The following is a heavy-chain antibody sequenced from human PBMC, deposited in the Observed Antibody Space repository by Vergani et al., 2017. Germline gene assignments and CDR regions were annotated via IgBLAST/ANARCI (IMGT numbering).Heavy chain of an antibody. V-gene: IGHV4-39*01. CDR2: IYNSGNG. CDR3: ASGKYYSNSTSHFRGRYFDV. D-gene: IGHD3-16*01. J-gene: IGHJ2*01. CDR1: GDSIISRSYY. Sequence: QMQLQESGPGLVKASETLSLTCTVSGDSIISRSYYWGWIRQPPGKGLEWIGSIYNSGNGDSSSSLKSRVTISADTSKNQFSLRLTSVTAADTAVYYCASGKYYSNSTSHFRGRYFDVWGRGTVVTVPS.